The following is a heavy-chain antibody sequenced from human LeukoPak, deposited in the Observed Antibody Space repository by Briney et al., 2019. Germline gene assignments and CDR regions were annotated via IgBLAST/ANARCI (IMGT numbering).Heavy chain of an antibody. CDR1: GGSISSGDYY. J-gene: IGHJ4*02. Sequence: SQTLSLTCTVSGGSISSGDYYWSWIRQPPGKGLEWIGNIYYSGSTYYNPSLKSRVTISLDTSKNQFSLKLSSVTAPDTAVYYCARRSSGSFDYWGQGTVVTVSS. CDR2: IYYSGST. CDR3: ARRSSGSFDY. V-gene: IGHV4-30-2*03.